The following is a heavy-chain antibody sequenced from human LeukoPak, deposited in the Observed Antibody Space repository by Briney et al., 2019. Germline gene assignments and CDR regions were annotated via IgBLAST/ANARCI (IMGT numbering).Heavy chain of an antibody. CDR1: GFTFSDYC. V-gene: IGHV3-11*04. D-gene: IGHD4-17*01. Sequence: GGSLRLSCAASGFTFSDYCVSWIRQAPGKGLEWVSYISSSGSTKYYADSVKGRFTISRDNAKNSLYLQMNSLRAEDTAVYYCARDRFYGDDSFDIWGQGTMVTVSS. CDR3: ARDRFYGDDSFDI. J-gene: IGHJ3*02. CDR2: ISSSGSTK.